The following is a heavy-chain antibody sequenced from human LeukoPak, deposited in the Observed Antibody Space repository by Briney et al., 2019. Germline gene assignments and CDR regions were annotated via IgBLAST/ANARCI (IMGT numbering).Heavy chain of an antibody. CDR3: AKGRGFFEGACFDY. V-gene: IGHV3-9*01. CDR1: GFTFSSYS. D-gene: IGHD3-3*01. Sequence: GGSLRLSCAASGFTFSSYSMNWVRQAPGKGLEWVSGITWNSATIVHADSVKGRFTISRDNAKNSVYLQMNSLRAEDTALYYCAKGRGFFEGACFDYWGRGTLVTVSS. CDR2: ITWNSATI. J-gene: IGHJ4*02.